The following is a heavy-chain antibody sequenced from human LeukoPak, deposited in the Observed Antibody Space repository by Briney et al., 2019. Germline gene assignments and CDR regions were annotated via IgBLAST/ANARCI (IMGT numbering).Heavy chain of an antibody. Sequence: ETLSLTCTVSGGSISSSSYYWGWIRQPPGKGLEWVSSISDNGGNTYYADSVKGRFTISRDNSKNTLYLQMNSLRAEDTAVYYCAKGNDYGAGTEYDYWGQGTLVTVSS. J-gene: IGHJ4*02. D-gene: IGHD3-10*01. CDR1: GGSISSSSYY. V-gene: IGHV3-23*01. CDR2: ISDNGGNT. CDR3: AKGNDYGAGTEYDY.